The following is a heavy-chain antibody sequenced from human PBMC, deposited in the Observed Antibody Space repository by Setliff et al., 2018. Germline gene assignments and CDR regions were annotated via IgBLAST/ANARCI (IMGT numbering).Heavy chain of an antibody. J-gene: IGHJ6*03. CDR1: GGSITSGNNY. Sequence: SETLSLTCTVSGGSITSGNNYWSWIRQPPGKGLEWIGEINHSGSTNYNPSLKSRVTISVDTSKNQFSLKLSSVTAADTAVYYCARKSRNIVVVPAAVIYYYYYYMDVWGKGTTVTVSS. CDR3: ARKSRNIVVVPAAVIYYYYYYMDV. V-gene: IGHV4-39*07. CDR2: INHSGST. D-gene: IGHD2-2*01.